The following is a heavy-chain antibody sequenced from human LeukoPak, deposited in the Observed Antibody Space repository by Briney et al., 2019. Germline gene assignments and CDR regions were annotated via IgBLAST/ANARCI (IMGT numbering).Heavy chain of an antibody. J-gene: IGHJ4*02. V-gene: IGHV4-59*01. CDR2: IYYSGST. D-gene: IGHD6-13*01. CDR3: AGGAAAVLPFDY. Sequence: SETLSLTCTVSGGSISSYYWSWIRQPPGKGLEWIGYIYYSGSTNYNPSLKSRVTISVDTSKNQFSLKLSSVTAADTAVYYCAGGAAAVLPFDYWGQGTLVTVSA. CDR1: GGSISSYY.